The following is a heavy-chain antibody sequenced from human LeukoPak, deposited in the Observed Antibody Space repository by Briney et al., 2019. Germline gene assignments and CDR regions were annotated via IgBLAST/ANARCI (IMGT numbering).Heavy chain of an antibody. J-gene: IGHJ5*02. CDR2: FKNKLNSFAP. CDR1: GFTLYGSP. Sequence: QAGGSVTLSCAACGFTLYGSPDLWVRQACGEGGEGLGRFKNKLNSFAPTHAAGVKGRFHISREESTNTVYLQMNSLKTEDTAVYFGTRQEDRRFDPWGQGTPGTVSP. V-gene: IGHV3-73*01. CDR3: TRQEDRRFDP.